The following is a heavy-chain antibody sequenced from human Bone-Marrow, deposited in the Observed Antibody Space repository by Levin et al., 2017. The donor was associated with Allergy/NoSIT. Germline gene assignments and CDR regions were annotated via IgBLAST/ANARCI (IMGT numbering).Heavy chain of an antibody. CDR2: ISYDGSIK. D-gene: IGHD2-21*02. V-gene: IGHV3-30*04. CDR3: DSFWFGDDVDY. J-gene: IGHJ4*02. Sequence: GESLKISCGASGFTLSRFAMHWVRQTPAKGLEWVASISYDGSIKNYADSVKGRFTISRDNSKNMVILHMNNLRTEDTALYYCDSFWFGDDVDYWGQGTLVIVSS. CDR1: GFTLSRFA.